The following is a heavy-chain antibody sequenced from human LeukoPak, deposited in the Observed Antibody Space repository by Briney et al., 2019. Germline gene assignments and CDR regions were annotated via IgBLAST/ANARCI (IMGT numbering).Heavy chain of an antibody. CDR2: IIPIFGTA. D-gene: IGHD2-15*01. V-gene: IGHV1-69*05. CDR3: AKTYCSGGSCHFDY. J-gene: IGHJ4*02. Sequence: SVKVSCKASGGTFSSYAISWVRQAPGQGLEWMGRIIPIFGTANYAQKFQGRVTMTRDTSTSTVYMELSSLRSEDTAVYYCAKTYCSGGSCHFDYWGQGTLVTVSS. CDR1: GGTFSSYA.